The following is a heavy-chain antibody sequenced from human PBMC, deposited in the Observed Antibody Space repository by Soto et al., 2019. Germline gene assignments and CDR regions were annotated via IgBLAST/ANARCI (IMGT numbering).Heavy chain of an antibody. CDR2: IYYSGTT. J-gene: IGHJ4*02. V-gene: IGHV4-28*01. CDR1: GYSISSSNW. D-gene: IGHD1-26*01. CDR3: ASREIQGPIDY. Sequence: QVQLQESGPGLVKPSDTLSLTCAVSGYSISSSNWWGWIRQPPGKGLEWIGYIYYSGTTYYNPSLKSRVTXSXDTSKNQSSLKLTSVTAVDTAVYYCASREIQGPIDYWGQGTLVTVSS.